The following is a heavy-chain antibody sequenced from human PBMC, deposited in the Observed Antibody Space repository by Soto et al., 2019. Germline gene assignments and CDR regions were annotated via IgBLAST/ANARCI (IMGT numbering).Heavy chain of an antibody. CDR3: ARVGGPRGYCSGGSCYSNYYFDY. J-gene: IGHJ4*02. D-gene: IGHD2-15*01. V-gene: IGHV1-69*06. Sequence: QVQLVQSGAEVKKPGSSVKVSCKASGGTFSSYAISWVRQAPGQGLEWMGGIIPIFGTANYAQKFQGRVTITADKFTSTAYMGLSRLRSEDTAVYYCARVGGPRGYCSGGSCYSNYYFDYWGQGTLVTVSS. CDR2: IIPIFGTA. CDR1: GGTFSSYA.